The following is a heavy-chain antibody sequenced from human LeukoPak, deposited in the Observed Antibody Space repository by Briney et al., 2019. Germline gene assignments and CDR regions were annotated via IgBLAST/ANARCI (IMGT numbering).Heavy chain of an antibody. J-gene: IGHJ4*02. CDR3: ARFPIRYCSGGSCDY. V-gene: IGHV4-59*01. CDR1: GGSISSYY. D-gene: IGHD2-15*01. CDR2: IYYSGST. Sequence: PSETLSLTCTVSGGSISSYYWSWIRQPPGKGLEWIGYIYYSGSTNYNPSLKSRVTISVDTSKNQFSLKLSSVTAADTAVYYCARFPIRYCSGGSCDYWGQGTLVTVSS.